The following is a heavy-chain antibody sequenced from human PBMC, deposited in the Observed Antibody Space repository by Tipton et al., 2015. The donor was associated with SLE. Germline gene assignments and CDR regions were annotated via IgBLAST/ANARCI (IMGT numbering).Heavy chain of an antibody. Sequence: TLSLTCSVSVGSISSYFWSWIRQPPGKGLEWIGSVLYSGSTYYNPSLESRVTISIDTSKNQFSLRLNSVTAADTAMYYCATEHFDYWGQGILVTVSP. J-gene: IGHJ4*02. CDR2: VLYSGST. CDR1: VGSISSYF. CDR3: ATEHFDY. D-gene: IGHD1/OR15-1a*01. V-gene: IGHV4-59*04.